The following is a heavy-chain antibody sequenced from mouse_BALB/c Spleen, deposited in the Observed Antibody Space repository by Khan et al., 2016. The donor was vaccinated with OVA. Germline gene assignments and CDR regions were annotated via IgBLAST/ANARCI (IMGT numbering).Heavy chain of an antibody. CDR3: ARQKTGNSVFAY. CDR1: GYTFSSYW. J-gene: IGHJ3*01. D-gene: IGHD2-1*01. Sequence: QVQLKQSGAELMKPGASVKISCKATGYTFSSYWIEWVKQRPGHGLEWIGEILPGSGSTNYNEKFKGKATFTADTSSNTAYMQLSSLTSEDSAVYYCARQKTGNSVFAYWGQGTLVTVSA. V-gene: IGHV1-9*01. CDR2: ILPGSGST.